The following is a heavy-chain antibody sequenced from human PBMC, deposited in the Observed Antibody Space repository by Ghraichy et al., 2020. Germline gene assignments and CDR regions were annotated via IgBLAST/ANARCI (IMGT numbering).Heavy chain of an antibody. V-gene: IGHV3-48*03. Sequence: GSLNISCAASGFSFSSYEMNWVRQAPGKGLEWISYISGSGNDIFYADSVKGRFTVSRDNAKNSVYLQMNSLRADDTAVYYCARALSGSGFDYWGQGTLGTVSS. D-gene: IGHD1-26*01. CDR2: ISGSGNDI. CDR1: GFSFSSYE. CDR3: ARALSGSGFDY. J-gene: IGHJ4*02.